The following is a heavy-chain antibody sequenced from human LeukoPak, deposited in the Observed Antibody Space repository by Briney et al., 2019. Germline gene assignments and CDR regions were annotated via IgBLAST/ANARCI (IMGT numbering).Heavy chain of an antibody. J-gene: IGHJ3*02. D-gene: IGHD1-26*01. CDR1: GFTVSTYY. Sequence: PGGSLRLSCAASGFTVSTYYMTWVRQAPGKGLEWVSVIYSGGGTYYADSVKGRFTIFRDKSKNTLYLQMNSLRAEDTAVYYCARDLGIRVAFDIWGQGTMATVSS. CDR2: IYSGGGT. V-gene: IGHV3-66*01. CDR3: ARDLGIRVAFDI.